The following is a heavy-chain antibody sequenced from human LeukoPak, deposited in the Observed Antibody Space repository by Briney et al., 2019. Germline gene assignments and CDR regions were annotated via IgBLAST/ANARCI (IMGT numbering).Heavy chain of an antibody. J-gene: IGHJ4*02. D-gene: IGHD2-2*01. CDR2: ISYDGSNK. CDR1: GFTFSSYG. V-gene: IGHV3-30*18. CDR3: AKDGFGSLGYCSSTGCPYYFDY. Sequence: GGSLRLSCAASGFTFSSYGMHWVRQAPGKGLEWVAVISYDGSNKYYADSVKGRFTISRDNSKNTLYLQMNSLRAEDTAVYYCAKDGFGSLGYCSSTGCPYYFDYWGQGTLVTVSS.